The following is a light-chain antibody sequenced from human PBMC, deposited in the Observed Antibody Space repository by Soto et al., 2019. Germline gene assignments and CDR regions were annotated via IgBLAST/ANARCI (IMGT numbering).Light chain of an antibody. V-gene: IGKV3-11*01. CDR2: DAS. J-gene: IGKJ5*01. CDR3: QQRRNWPIP. CDR1: QSVSSSY. Sequence: EIVLTPSPGTLALSPGEGATSSGRASQSVSSSYLAWYQQKPGQAPRLLIYDASNRATGIPARFSGSGSGTDFTLTISSLEPEDFAVYYCQQRRNWPIPFGQGTRLEIK.